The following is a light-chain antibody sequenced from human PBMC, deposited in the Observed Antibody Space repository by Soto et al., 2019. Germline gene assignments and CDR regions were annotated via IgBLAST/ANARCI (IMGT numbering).Light chain of an antibody. V-gene: IGKV1-39*01. Sequence: DIQMTQSPSSLSASVGDRVIITGRASQTISNYVNWYQQKPGKAPQLLIYGTSSLHGGVPSRFSGSGSGTEFTLTISSLQPEDSATYSCQQRYTTPHTFRQGTKVEI. J-gene: IGKJ2*01. CDR1: QTISNY. CDR2: GTS. CDR3: QQRYTTPHT.